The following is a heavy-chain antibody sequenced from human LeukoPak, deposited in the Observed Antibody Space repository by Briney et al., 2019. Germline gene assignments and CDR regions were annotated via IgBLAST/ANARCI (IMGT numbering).Heavy chain of an antibody. D-gene: IGHD3-3*01. V-gene: IGHV4-59*01. Sequence: KPSETLSLTCTVSGGSISSYYWSWIRQPPGKGLEWIGYIYKNGSTNYNPSLKSRVTISLDTSKNQFSLKLTSVTAADAAVYYCARDRRREGVHAFDVWGRGTMVTVSS. J-gene: IGHJ3*01. CDR2: IYKNGST. CDR3: ARDRRREGVHAFDV. CDR1: GGSISSYY.